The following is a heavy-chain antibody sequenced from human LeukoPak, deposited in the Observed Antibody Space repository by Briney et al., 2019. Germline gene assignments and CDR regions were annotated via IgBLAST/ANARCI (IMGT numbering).Heavy chain of an antibody. D-gene: IGHD6-13*01. CDR1: GFTFSSYW. CDR2: IKQDGSEK. J-gene: IGHJ6*03. Sequence: GGSLRLSCAASGFTFSSYWMSWVRQAPGKGLKWLANIKQDGSEKYYVDSVKGRFTISRDSAKNSLYLQMNSLRAEDTAVYYCARDAAVQQLGYYYYYMDVWGKGIKVTVSS. V-gene: IGHV3-7*01. CDR3: ARDAAVQQLGYYYYYMDV.